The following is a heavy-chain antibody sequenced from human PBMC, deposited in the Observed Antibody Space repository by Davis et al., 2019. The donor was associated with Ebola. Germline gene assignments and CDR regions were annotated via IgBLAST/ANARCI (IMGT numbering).Heavy chain of an antibody. CDR3: SAAGHVDY. D-gene: IGHD6-13*01. Sequence: GESLKISCAASGFTFSGSAMHWVRQASGKGLEWVGRIRSKANSYATAYAASVKGRFTISRDESKNTAYLQMNSLKTEDTGVYYCSAAGHVDYWGQGTLVTVSS. V-gene: IGHV3-73*01. CDR2: IRSKANSYAT. CDR1: GFTFSGSA. J-gene: IGHJ4*02.